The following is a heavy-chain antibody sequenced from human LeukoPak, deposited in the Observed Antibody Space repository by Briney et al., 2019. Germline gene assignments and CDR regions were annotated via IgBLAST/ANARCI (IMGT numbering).Heavy chain of an antibody. D-gene: IGHD4-23*01. Sequence: GGSLRLSCAASGFTFTSYAMSWVRQVPGKGLEWVSDINDNGVTTFYADSVKGRFTIFRDNSKNRLYLQMNSLRAEDTAVYYCARDSKDYGGNGIDYWGQGTLVTVSS. J-gene: IGHJ4*02. CDR3: ARDSKDYGGNGIDY. CDR2: INDNGVTT. CDR1: GFTFTSYA. V-gene: IGHV3-23*01.